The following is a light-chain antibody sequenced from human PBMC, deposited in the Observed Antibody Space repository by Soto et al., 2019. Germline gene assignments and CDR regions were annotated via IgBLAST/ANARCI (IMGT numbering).Light chain of an antibody. J-gene: IGLJ3*02. CDR2: EAS. V-gene: IGLV2-23*01. CDR1: SSDVGSYNL. Sequence: QSVLTQPASVSGSPGQSITLSCTGTSSDVGSYNLVSWYQHHPGKAPKVLIYEASKRPSGVSDHFSGSKSGNTASLTISGLQAEDEADYYCCSYAGSSTLVFGGGTKVTVL. CDR3: CSYAGSSTLV.